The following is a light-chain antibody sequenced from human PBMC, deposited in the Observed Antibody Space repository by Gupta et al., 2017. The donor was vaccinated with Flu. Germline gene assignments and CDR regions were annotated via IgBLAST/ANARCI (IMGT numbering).Light chain of an antibody. Sequence: SYELTQPPSVSVSPGQTASITCSGDKLGDKYACWYQQKPGQSPVLVIYQDSKRPSGIPERFSGSNSGNTATLXIXGTQAMXEADYYCQAWDSSIWVFGGGNKLPVL. CDR1: KLGDKY. CDR3: QAWDSSIWV. J-gene: IGLJ3*02. V-gene: IGLV3-1*01. CDR2: QDS.